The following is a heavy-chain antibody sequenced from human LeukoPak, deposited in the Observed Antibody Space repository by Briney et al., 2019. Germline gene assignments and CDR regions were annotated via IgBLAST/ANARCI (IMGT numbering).Heavy chain of an antibody. CDR2: ITGDGSDI. V-gene: IGHV3-74*01. D-gene: IGHD4-17*01. J-gene: IGHJ5*02. Sequence: GGSLRLSCEASGFTLNKYWMHWVRQAPGKGLVWVSRITGDGSDIAYADSVKGRFTVSRDDAKNTLFLQMTSLRVEDTAIYYCARDAYTTTSNWLDPWGQGTLVTVSS. CDR1: GFTLNKYW. CDR3: ARDAYTTTSNWLDP.